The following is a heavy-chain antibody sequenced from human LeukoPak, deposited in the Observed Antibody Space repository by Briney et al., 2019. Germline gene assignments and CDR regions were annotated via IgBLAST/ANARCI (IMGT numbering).Heavy chain of an antibody. CDR3: ASEDNTGSSAY. Sequence: PGGSLRLSCAASGFTFSNFWMSWVRQAPGKAGEWVANIKQDGSEKYYVDSVKGRFTISRDNAKNSLYLQMSSLRGDDTALYYCASEDNTGSSAYWGQGTLVTVSS. D-gene: IGHD3-22*01. V-gene: IGHV3-7*01. J-gene: IGHJ4*02. CDR2: IKQDGSEK. CDR1: GFTFSNFW.